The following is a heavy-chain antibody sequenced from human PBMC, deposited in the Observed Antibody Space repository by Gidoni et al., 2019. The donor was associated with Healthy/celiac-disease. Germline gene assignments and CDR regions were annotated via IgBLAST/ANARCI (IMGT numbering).Heavy chain of an antibody. CDR2: ISGSGGST. CDR1: AFTFSSYA. D-gene: IGHD3-10*01. CDR3: AKDLSGKLNGWFS. V-gene: IGHV3-23*01. Sequence: EVQLLESGGGLVQLGGSLSLSGAASAFTFSSYAMSWVRQAPGKGLEWVSAISGSGGSTYYADSVKGRFTISRDNSKNTLYLQMNSLRAEDTAVYYCAKDLSGKLNGWFSWGQGTLVTVSS. J-gene: IGHJ4*02.